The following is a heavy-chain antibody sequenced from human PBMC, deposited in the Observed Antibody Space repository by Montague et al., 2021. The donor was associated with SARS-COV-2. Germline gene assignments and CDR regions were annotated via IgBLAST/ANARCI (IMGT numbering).Heavy chain of an antibody. CDR2: IYYSGYT. J-gene: IGHJ5*02. D-gene: IGHD6-13*01. V-gene: IGHV4-39*07. Sequence: SETLSLTCTVSGGSISSSSYYWGWIRQPPGKGLEWIGSIYYSGYTHYNPPLKSRVTISVDTSKNHFSLRLSSVTAADTAVYYCARSGSWGIFDPWGQGTLVIVSS. CDR3: ARSGSWGIFDP. CDR1: GGSISSSSYY.